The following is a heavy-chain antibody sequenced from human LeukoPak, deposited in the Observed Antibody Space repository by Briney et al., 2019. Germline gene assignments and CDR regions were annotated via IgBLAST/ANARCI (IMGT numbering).Heavy chain of an antibody. D-gene: IGHD4-17*01. V-gene: IGHV3-21*01. CDR2: ISSSSSCI. CDR3: ARDMTTVTSNSY. J-gene: IGHJ4*02. Sequence: GGSLRLSCAAPGFTFSSYSMNWVRQAPGKGLEWVSSISSSSSCIYYADSVKGRFTISRDNAKNSLYLQMNSLRAEDTAVYYCARDMTTVTSNSYWGQGTLVTVSS. CDR1: GFTFSSYS.